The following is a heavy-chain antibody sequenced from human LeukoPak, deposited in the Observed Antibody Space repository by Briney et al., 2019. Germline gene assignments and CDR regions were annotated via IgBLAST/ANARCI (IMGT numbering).Heavy chain of an antibody. V-gene: IGHV4-61*02. D-gene: IGHD6-6*01. Sequence: SQTLSLTCTVSGGSISSGSYYWSWIRQPAGKGLEWIGRICTSGSTNYNPSLKSRVTISVDTSKNQFSLKLSSVTAADTAVYYCAGSDPRYYYYYMDVWGKGTTVTVSS. CDR1: GGSISSGSYY. CDR3: AGSDPRYYYYYMDV. CDR2: ICTSGST. J-gene: IGHJ6*03.